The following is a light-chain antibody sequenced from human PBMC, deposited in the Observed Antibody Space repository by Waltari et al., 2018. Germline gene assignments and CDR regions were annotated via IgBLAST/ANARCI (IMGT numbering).Light chain of an antibody. V-gene: IGLV2-23*02. CDR1: SSDIGSYKV. CDR2: GVN. J-gene: IGLJ3*02. Sequence: QSALTQPASVSGSRGQSITISCTGSSSDIGSYKVVSWYQHHPAKAPKLLIYGVNNRPSGVSNRFSGSKSGNTASLTISGLQAEDEADYYCSSYAGSVVFGGGTKLTVL. CDR3: SSYAGSVV.